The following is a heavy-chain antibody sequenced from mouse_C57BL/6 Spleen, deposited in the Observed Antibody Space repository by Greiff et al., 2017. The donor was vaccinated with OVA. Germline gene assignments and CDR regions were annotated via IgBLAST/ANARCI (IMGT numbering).Heavy chain of an antibody. CDR3: TRGDSNYGAMDY. D-gene: IGHD2-5*01. CDR2: ISSGGDYI. V-gene: IGHV5-9-1*02. CDR1: GFTFSSYA. J-gene: IGHJ4*01. Sequence: EVKVVESGEGLVKPGGSLKLSCAASGFTFSSYAMSWVRQTPEKRLEWVAYISSGGDYIYYADTVKGRFTISRDNARNTLYLQMSSLKSEDTAMYYCTRGDSNYGAMDYWGQGTSVTGSS.